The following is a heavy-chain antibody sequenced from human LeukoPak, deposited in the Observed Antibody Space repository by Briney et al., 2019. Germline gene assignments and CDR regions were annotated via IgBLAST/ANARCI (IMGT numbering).Heavy chain of an antibody. V-gene: IGHV5-51*01. CDR3: ARLEGWPAPWYFDL. D-gene: IGHD2-15*01. CDR1: GYSFTSYW. J-gene: IGHJ2*01. Sequence: GESLKISCKGSGYSFTSYWIGWVRRMPGKGLEWMGIIYPGDSDTRYSPSLQGQVTISADKSISTAYLQGSSLKASDTAMYYCARLEGWPAPWYFDLWGRGTLVTVSS. CDR2: IYPGDSDT.